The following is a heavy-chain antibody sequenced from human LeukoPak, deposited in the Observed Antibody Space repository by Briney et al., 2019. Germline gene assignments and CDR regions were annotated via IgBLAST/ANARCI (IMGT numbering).Heavy chain of an antibody. Sequence: SEALSLTCTVSGGSISSSSYYWGWIRQPPGKGLEWIGSIYYSGSTYYNPSLKSRVTISVDTSKNQFSLKLSSVTAADTAVYYCARDRGSGFFDYWGQGTLVTVSS. V-gene: IGHV4-39*07. CDR1: GGSISSSSYY. D-gene: IGHD3-22*01. CDR3: ARDRGSGFFDY. J-gene: IGHJ4*02. CDR2: IYYSGST.